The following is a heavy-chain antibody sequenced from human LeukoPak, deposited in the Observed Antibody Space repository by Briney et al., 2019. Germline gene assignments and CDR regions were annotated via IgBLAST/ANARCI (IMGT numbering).Heavy chain of an antibody. J-gene: IGHJ4*02. D-gene: IGHD1-26*01. Sequence: GSLRLSCAASGFTFSSYAMSWIRQAPGKGLEWVSAISGSGGSTYYADSVKGRFTISRDNSKNTLYLQMNSLRAEDTAVYYCAKAGGGSYFYSPYFDYWGQGTLVTVSS. CDR1: GFTFSSYA. CDR3: AKAGGGSYFYSPYFDY. V-gene: IGHV3-23*01. CDR2: ISGSGGST.